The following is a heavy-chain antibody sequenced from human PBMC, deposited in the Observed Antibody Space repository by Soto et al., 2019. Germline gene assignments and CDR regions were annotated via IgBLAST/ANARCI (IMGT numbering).Heavy chain of an antibody. V-gene: IGHV3-23*01. CDR1: GFTFSSYA. J-gene: IGHJ4*02. Sequence: EVQLLESGGGLVQPGGSLSLSCAASGFTFSSYAMSWVRQAPGKGLEWVSAISGSGGSTYYADSVKGRFTISRDNSKNTLYLQMNSLRAEDTAVYYCAKGRYSGYNNAIDYWGQGTLVTVSS. D-gene: IGHD5-12*01. CDR2: ISGSGGST. CDR3: AKGRYSGYNNAIDY.